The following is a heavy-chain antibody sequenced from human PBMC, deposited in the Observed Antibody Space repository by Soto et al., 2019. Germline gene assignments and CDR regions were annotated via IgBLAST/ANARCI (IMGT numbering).Heavy chain of an antibody. J-gene: IGHJ6*02. D-gene: IGHD6-13*01. CDR2: TYYRSKWYN. Sequence: SQTLSLTCAISGDSVSSNSAAWNWIRQSPSRGLEWLERTYYRSKWYNDYAVSVKSRITINPDTSKNQFSLQLNSVTPEDTAVYYCARDRASSSWYSEYYYGMDVWGQGTTVTVSS. CDR3: ARDRASSSWYSEYYYGMDV. V-gene: IGHV6-1*01. CDR1: GDSVSSNSAA.